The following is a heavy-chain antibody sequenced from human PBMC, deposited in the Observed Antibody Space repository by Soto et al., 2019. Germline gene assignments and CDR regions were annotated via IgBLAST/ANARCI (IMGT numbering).Heavy chain of an antibody. CDR3: GREGYTGYAES. D-gene: IGHD5-12*01. CDR1: GYTFTTYG. Sequence: QVELVQSGAEVKKPGASVKVSCKASGYTFTTYGISWVRQAPGQGLEWMGWISPNNGNTDYAQKFQGRVTLTTDTSTSTVYMEVRSLRSDDTAVYYCGREGYTGYAESWGQGTLVTVSS. J-gene: IGHJ5*02. V-gene: IGHV1-18*01. CDR2: ISPNNGNT.